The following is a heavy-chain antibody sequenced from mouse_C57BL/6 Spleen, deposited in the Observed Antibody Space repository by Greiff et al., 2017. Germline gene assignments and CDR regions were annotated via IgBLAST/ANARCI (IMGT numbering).Heavy chain of an antibody. V-gene: IGHV10-1*01. Sequence: EVQLVESGGGLVQPKGSLKLSCAASGFSFNTYAMNWVRQAPGQGLEWVACIRSKSNNYATYYADSVKDRFTISRDDSESMLYLQMNNLKTEDTAMYYCVRQLDGTGFAYWGQGTLVTVSA. D-gene: IGHD3-3*01. CDR2: IRSKSNNYAT. J-gene: IGHJ3*01. CDR3: VRQLDGTGFAY. CDR1: GFSFNTYA.